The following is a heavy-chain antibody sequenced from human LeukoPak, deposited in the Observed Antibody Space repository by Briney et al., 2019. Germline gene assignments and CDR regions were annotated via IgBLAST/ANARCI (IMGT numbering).Heavy chain of an antibody. Sequence: HPSETLTLTCTVSGGPLSSSSYYWGWIRQPPGKGLEWIGSIYYSGSIYYNPPLKSRVTISVDTSETQFSLKLSSVTAADTAVHYCARVSRGNSVGGDYWGQETLVTVSS. D-gene: IGHD4-23*01. CDR1: GGPLSSSSYY. V-gene: IGHV4-39*07. J-gene: IGHJ4*02. CDR2: IYYSGSI. CDR3: ARVSRGNSVGGDY.